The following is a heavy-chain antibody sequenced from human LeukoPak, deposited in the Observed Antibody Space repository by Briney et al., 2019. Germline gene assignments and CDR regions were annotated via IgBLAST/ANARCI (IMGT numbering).Heavy chain of an antibody. CDR3: ASSRGYSLGFPFDY. CDR1: GASISSYY. V-gene: IGHV4-59*01. Sequence: SETLSLTCSVSGASISSYYWSWVRQPPGRGLEWIGYIYYSGSTDYNPSLKSRVTISVDTSKDQFSLKMTSVTAADTAVYYCASSRGYSLGFPFDYWGRGTLVTVSS. J-gene: IGHJ4*02. D-gene: IGHD5-18*01. CDR2: IYYSGST.